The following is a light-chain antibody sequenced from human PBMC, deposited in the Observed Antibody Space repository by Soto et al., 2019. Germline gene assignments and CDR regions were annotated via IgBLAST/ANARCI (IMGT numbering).Light chain of an antibody. CDR2: EVS. CDR1: SSDVGGYNY. J-gene: IGLJ1*01. Sequence: QSVLTQPPSASGSPGQSVTISCTGTSSDVGGYNYVSWYQQHPGKAPKLMIYEVSKRPSGVPDSFYGSKTGNTASLTVSGIQAEDEADYYCSSYAASNNYGFGTGTKVTVL. CDR3: SSYAASNNYG. V-gene: IGLV2-8*01.